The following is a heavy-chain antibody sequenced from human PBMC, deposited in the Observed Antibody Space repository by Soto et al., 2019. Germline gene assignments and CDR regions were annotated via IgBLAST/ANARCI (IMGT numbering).Heavy chain of an antibody. V-gene: IGHV1-8*01. CDR1: GYTFTSYD. Sequence: QVQLVQSGAEVKKTGASVKVSCKASGYTFTSYDIHWVRQATGQGLEWMGGMNPNSGTTGYAQKFHGRVTITRNTTPSTAYMELSSLRSGDTAVYYCAREATIRGDDYWGQGTLVTVSS. D-gene: IGHD2-2*02. CDR3: AREATIRGDDY. CDR2: MNPNSGTT. J-gene: IGHJ4*02.